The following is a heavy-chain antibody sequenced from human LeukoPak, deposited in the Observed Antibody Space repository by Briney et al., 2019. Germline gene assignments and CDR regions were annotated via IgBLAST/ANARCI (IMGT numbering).Heavy chain of an antibody. J-gene: IGHJ4*02. CDR1: GFTFSTYW. Sequence: GGSLRLSCATSGFTFSTYWMSWVRQAPGKGLEWVANIKQDGSEKYYADSVTGRFTISRDNAKNLLYLQMNSLRVEDTAVYYCANGVGFDYWGQGTLGTVSS. CDR3: ANGVGFDY. CDR2: IKQDGSEK. D-gene: IGHD5-24*01. V-gene: IGHV3-7*01.